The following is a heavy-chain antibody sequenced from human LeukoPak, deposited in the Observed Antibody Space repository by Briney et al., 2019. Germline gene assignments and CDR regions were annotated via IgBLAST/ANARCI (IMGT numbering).Heavy chain of an antibody. CDR1: GDSISYFY. CDR2: TSSSGNT. J-gene: IGHJ5*02. CDR3: ARGQGYSYGYEWFDP. Sequence: SETLSLTCSVSGDSISYFYWSWIRQAAGKGLEWIGRTSSSGNTDYNASLKSRVTMSVDTSKNQLSLKVISVTAADTAVYYCARGQGYSYGYEWFDPWGQGTLVTVSS. V-gene: IGHV4-4*07. D-gene: IGHD5-18*01.